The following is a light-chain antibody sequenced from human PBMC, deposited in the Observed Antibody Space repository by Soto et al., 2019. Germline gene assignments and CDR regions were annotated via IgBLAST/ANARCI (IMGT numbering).Light chain of an antibody. CDR2: KAS. CDR1: QSISSW. CDR3: QQYYSYPWT. J-gene: IGKJ1*01. Sequence: DIQMTQSPSTLSASVGDRVTITCRASQSISSWLAWYQQKPGKAPKLLMYKASRLDSGVPSRFSGSGSGTEFTLTISSLQPDDFATYYCQQYYSYPWTFGQGTKVEIK. V-gene: IGKV1-5*03.